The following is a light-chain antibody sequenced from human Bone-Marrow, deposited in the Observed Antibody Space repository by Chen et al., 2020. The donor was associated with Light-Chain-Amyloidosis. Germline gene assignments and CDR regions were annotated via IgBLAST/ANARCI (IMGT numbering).Light chain of an antibody. Sequence: DIVMTQSPLSLPVSPGEPASISCRSSQSLLHSNGYNYLDWYLQKPGQSPQLLIYLGSNRASGVPNRFSGSGSGTDFTLTISRVEAEDVGVYYCMQALQTPCAFGQVTKVEIK. J-gene: IGKJ1*01. V-gene: IGKV2-28*01. CDR3: MQALQTPCA. CDR1: QSLLHSNGYNY. CDR2: LGS.